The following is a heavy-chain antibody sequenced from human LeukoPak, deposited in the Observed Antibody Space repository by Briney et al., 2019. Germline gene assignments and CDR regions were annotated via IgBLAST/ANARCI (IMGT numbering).Heavy chain of an antibody. J-gene: IGHJ6*03. CDR3: ARGHGDTAMVLYYYYYYMDV. Sequence: SSVKVSCKASGGTFSSYTISWVRQAPGQGLEWMGRIIPILGIANYAQKFQGRVTITADKSTSTAYMELSSLRSEDTAVYYCARGHGDTAMVLYYYYYYMDVWGEGTTVTVSS. V-gene: IGHV1-69*02. CDR1: GGTFSSYT. CDR2: IIPILGIA. D-gene: IGHD5-18*01.